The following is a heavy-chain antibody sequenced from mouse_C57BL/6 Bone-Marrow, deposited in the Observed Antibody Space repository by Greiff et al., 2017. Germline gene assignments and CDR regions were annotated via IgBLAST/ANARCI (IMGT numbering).Heavy chain of an antibody. V-gene: IGHV1-62-2*01. J-gene: IGHJ2*01. D-gene: IGHD1-1*01. CDR3: ERHEDRNYSYDLAY. CDR1: GYTFTEYT. Sequence: QVQLQQSGAELVKPGASVKLSCKASGYTFTEYTIHWVKQRSGQGLEWIGWFYPGSGSIKYNEKFKDKATLPADKASSPVYMELSRVTSEASAVSCGERHEDRNYSYDLAYWGQGTTLTVSS. CDR2: FYPGSGSI.